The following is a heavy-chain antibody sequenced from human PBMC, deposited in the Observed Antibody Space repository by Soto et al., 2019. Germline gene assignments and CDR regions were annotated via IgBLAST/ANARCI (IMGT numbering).Heavy chain of an antibody. CDR2: IYTSGST. D-gene: IGHD6-13*01. V-gene: IGHV4-4*07. CDR3: ARDTPPRYSSSWYRDYYYGMDV. Sequence: PSETLSLTCTVSGGSISSYYWSWIRQPAGKGLEWIGRIYTSGSTNYNPSLKSRVTMSVDTSKNQFSLKLSSVTAADTAVYYCARDTPPRYSSSWYRDYYYGMDVWGQGTTVTVSS. J-gene: IGHJ6*02. CDR1: GGSISSYY.